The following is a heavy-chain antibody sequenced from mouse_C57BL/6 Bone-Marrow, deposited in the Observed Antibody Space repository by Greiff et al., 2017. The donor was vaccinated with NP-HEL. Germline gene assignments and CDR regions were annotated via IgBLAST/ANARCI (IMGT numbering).Heavy chain of an antibody. CDR1: GYTFTSYW. V-gene: IGHV1-59*01. D-gene: IGHD1-1*01. J-gene: IGHJ2*01. CDR3: ARRGYYYGSSYYFDY. Sequence: QVHVKQPGAELVRPGTSVKLSCKASGYTFTSYWMHWVKQRPGQGLEWIGVIDPSDSYTNYNQKFKGKATLTVDTSSSTAYMQLSSLTSEDSAVYYCARRGYYYGSSYYFDYWGQGTTLTVSS. CDR2: IDPSDSYT.